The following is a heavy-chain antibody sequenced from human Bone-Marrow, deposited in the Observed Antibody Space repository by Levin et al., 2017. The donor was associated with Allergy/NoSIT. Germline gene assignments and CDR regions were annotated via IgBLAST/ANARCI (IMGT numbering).Heavy chain of an antibody. J-gene: IGHJ6*02. CDR3: VHIVYYALLSPLPYNYGLDV. CDR1: GFSLSTSGVA. V-gene: IGHV2-5*02. CDR2: IYWVDDK. Sequence: KLSGPTLVKPTQTLTLTCTFSGFSLSTSGVAVGWIRQPPGKALEWLALIYWVDDKLYSPSLKSRLTLTKDTSNNQVVLIMTNMDPVDPATYYCVHIVYYALLSPLPYNYGLDVWGQGTTVTVSS. D-gene: IGHD3-3*01.